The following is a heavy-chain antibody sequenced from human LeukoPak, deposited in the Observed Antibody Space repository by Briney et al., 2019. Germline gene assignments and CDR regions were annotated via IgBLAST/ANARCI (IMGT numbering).Heavy chain of an antibody. Sequence: GASVKVSCKASGYTFTGYYMHWVRQAPGQGLEWMGWINPNSGGTNYAQKFQGRVTMTRDTSISTAYMELSRLRSDDTAVYYCARDPQASYRGEYYMDVWGKGTTVTVSS. D-gene: IGHD3-16*02. J-gene: IGHJ6*03. CDR1: GYTFTGYY. CDR2: INPNSGGT. V-gene: IGHV1-2*02. CDR3: ARDPQASYRGEYYMDV.